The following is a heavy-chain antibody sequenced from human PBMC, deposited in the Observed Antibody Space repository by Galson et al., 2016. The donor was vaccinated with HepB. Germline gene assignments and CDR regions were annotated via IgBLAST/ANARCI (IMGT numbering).Heavy chain of an antibody. CDR3: AREGTSPGNNAFDI. CDR2: IWADGNNK. D-gene: IGHD1-1*01. Sequence: SLRLSCAASGFTLSSYGMHWVRQAPGKGLEWVAVIWADGNNKYYADFVEGRFTISRDNSKNTHHLQMNSLRVEDTAVYYCAREGTSPGNNAFDIWGQGNMVTVSP. CDR1: GFTLSSYG. V-gene: IGHV3-33*08. J-gene: IGHJ3*02.